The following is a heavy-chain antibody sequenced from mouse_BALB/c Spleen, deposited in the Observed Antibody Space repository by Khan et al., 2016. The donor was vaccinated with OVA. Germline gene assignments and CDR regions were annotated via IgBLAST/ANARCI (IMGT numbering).Heavy chain of an antibody. CDR1: GYTFTDYA. CDR3: ARPAYDGYYDY. V-gene: IGHV1S137*01. Sequence: QVRLQQSGPELVRPGVPVKISCKGSGYTFTDYAMHWVKQSHAKSLEWIGLISTYSGNTNYNQKFKGKATMTVDKSSSTAYMELARLTSEDSAIYYCARPAYDGYYDYWGQGTTLTVSS. D-gene: IGHD2-3*01. CDR2: ISTYSGNT. J-gene: IGHJ2*01.